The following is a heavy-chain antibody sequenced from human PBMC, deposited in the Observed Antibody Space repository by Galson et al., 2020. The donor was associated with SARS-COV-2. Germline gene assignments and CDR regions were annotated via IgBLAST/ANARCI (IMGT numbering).Heavy chain of an antibody. J-gene: IGHJ4*02. CDR3: TKDSAHWGYFEY. V-gene: IGHV3-9*01. D-gene: IGHD7-27*01. CDR2: ISWSRNTK. CDR1: GFNFNDYT. Sequence: GGSLRLSCAASGFNFNDYTMHWVRQAPGKGLEWVSGISWSRNTKGYADSVQGRFSISRDNAKNSLYLQMDSLREEDTALYYCTKDSAHWGYFEYWGQGTLVTVSS.